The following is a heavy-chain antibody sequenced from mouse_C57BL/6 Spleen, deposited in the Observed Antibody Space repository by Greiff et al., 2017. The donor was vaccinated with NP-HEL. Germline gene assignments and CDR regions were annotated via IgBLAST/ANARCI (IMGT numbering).Heavy chain of an antibody. CDR3: ARSYYYYGSSLYYAMDY. J-gene: IGHJ4*01. CDR2: INPSTGGT. V-gene: IGHV1-42*01. Sequence: EVQLQQSGPELVKPGASVKISCKASGYSFTGYYMNWVKQSPEKSLEWIGEINPSTGGTTYNQKFKAKATLTVDKSSSTAYMQLKSLTAEDSAVYFCARSYYYYGSSLYYAMDYWGQGTSVTVSS. D-gene: IGHD1-1*01. CDR1: GYSFTGYY.